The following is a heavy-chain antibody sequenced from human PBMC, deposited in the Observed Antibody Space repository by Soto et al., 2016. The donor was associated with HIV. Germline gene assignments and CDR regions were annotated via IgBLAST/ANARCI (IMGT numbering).Heavy chain of an antibody. CDR3: AKDSGDSGSYGDY. J-gene: IGHJ4*02. V-gene: IGHV3-43D*04. CDR1: GFTFDDYA. CDR2: ISWDGGST. Sequence: EVQLVESGGVVVQPGGSLRLSCAASGFTFDDYAMHWVRQAPGKGLEWVSLISWDGGSTYYADSVKGRFTISRDNSKNSLCLQMNSLRAEDTALYYCAKDSGDSGSYGDYWGQGTLVTVSS. D-gene: IGHD1-26*01.